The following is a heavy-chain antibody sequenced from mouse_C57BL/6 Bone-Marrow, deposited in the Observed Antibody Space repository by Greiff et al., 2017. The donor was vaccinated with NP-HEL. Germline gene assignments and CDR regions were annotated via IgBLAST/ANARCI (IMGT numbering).Heavy chain of an antibody. D-gene: IGHD2-2*01. CDR1: GFTFTDYY. V-gene: IGHV7-3*01. CDR3: ASPIYYGYDWYFDV. J-gene: IGHJ1*03. Sequence: DVMLVESGGGLVQPGGSLSLSCAASGFTFTDYYMSWVRQPPGKALEWLGFIRNKANGYTTEYSASVKGRFTISRDNSQSILYLQMNALRAEDRATYDCASPIYYGYDWYFDVWGTGTTVTVSA. CDR2: IRNKANGYTT.